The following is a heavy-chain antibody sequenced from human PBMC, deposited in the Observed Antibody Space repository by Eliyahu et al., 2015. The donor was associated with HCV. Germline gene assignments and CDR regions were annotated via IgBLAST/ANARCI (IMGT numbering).Heavy chain of an antibody. CDR1: GGSFSGYY. CDR2: INQRGST. D-gene: IGHD3-9*01. J-gene: IGHJ5*02. CDR3: ARRATDYDLLTPGSPLDT. V-gene: IGHV4-34*01. Sequence: QVQLQQWGAGLLKPSETLSLTCGVSGGSFSGYYWTWIRQPPGKGLEWIGEINQRGSTHYTPSLKSRVTLSVDTSKDQFSLILTSMTAADTAVYYCARRATDYDLLTPGSPLDTWGQGILVTVSS.